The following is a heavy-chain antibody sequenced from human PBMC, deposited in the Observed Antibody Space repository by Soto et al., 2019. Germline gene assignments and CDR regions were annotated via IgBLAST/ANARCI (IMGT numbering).Heavy chain of an antibody. V-gene: IGHV3-30*18. D-gene: IGHD6-13*01. CDR2: ISYDGSNK. CDR3: AKDGRYSSSWTNSDYYYMDV. Sequence: GGSLRLSCAASGFTFSSYGMHWVRQAPGKGLEWVAVISYDGSNKYYADSVKGRFTISRDNSKNTLYLQMNSLRAEDTAVYYCAKDGRYSSSWTNSDYYYMDVWGQGTTVTVSS. J-gene: IGHJ6*03. CDR1: GFTFSSYG.